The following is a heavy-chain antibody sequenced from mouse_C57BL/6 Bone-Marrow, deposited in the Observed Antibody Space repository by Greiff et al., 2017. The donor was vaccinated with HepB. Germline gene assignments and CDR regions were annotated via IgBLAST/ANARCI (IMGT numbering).Heavy chain of an antibody. CDR3: ARGGITTVVATGPFDY. D-gene: IGHD1-1*01. Sequence: VQLQQPGAELVKPGASVKMSCKASGYTFTSYWITWVKQRPGQGLEWIGDIYPGSGSTNYNEKFKSKATLTVDTSSRTAYMQLSSLTSEDSAVYYGARGGITTVVATGPFDYWGQGTTLTVSS. V-gene: IGHV1-55*01. CDR1: GYTFTSYW. CDR2: IYPGSGST. J-gene: IGHJ2*01.